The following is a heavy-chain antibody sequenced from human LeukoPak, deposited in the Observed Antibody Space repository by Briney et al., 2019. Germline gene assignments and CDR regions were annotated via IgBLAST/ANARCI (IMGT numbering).Heavy chain of an antibody. Sequence: SETLSPTCTVSGGSVSSDGYYWTWIRQPPGKGLEWIGYIYYSGSTYYNPSLKSRVTISVDTSKNQFSLKLSSVTAADTAVYYCARSPDFYWYFDLWGRGTLVTVSS. V-gene: IGHV4-30-4*08. D-gene: IGHD3-3*01. J-gene: IGHJ2*01. CDR3: ARSPDFYWYFDL. CDR1: GGSVSSDGYY. CDR2: IYYSGST.